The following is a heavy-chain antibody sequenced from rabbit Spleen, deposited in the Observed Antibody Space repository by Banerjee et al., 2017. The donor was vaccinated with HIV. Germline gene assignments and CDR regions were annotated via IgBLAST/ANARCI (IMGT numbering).Heavy chain of an antibody. CDR1: GVSFNFNNY. J-gene: IGHJ6*01. CDR3: ARDAATSFSSYGMDL. Sequence: VESGGDLDKPGASLTLTCTAAGVSFNFNNYMFWVRQAPGKGLEWIGCVGVGTSGFTYFASWAKGRFTISKTSATTVTLQMTSLTDADTATYFCARDAATSFSSYGMDLWGPGTLVTVS. CDR2: VGVGTSGFT. D-gene: IGHD8-1*01. V-gene: IGHV1S40*01.